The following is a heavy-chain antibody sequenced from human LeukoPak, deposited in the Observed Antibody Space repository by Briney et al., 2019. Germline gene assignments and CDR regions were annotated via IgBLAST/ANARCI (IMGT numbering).Heavy chain of an antibody. J-gene: IGHJ4*02. Sequence: GESLKISCKNSGYRFNNYWISWVRQMPGKGLEWMGRIDPSDSYTNYSPSFQGHVTISADKSISTAYLQWSSLKASDTAMYYCASSYDMGSYDYWGQGTLVTVSS. CDR1: GYRFNNYW. V-gene: IGHV5-10-1*01. D-gene: IGHD3-9*01. CDR3: ASSYDMGSYDY. CDR2: IDPSDSYT.